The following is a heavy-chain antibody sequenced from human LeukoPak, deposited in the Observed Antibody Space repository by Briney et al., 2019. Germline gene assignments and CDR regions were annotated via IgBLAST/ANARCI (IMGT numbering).Heavy chain of an antibody. CDR1: GFTFSSYE. Sequence: PGGSLRLSCAASGFTFSSYEMNWVRQAPGKGLEGVSYISSSGSHIYYADSVKGRFTIYRDNAQNSLYMQMNSHRAEDTAFYYCARVLGHDSSGYYYEGAYFDYWGQGTLVTVSS. D-gene: IGHD3-22*01. CDR3: ARVLGHDSSGYYYEGAYFDY. V-gene: IGHV3-48*03. J-gene: IGHJ4*02. CDR2: ISSSGSHI.